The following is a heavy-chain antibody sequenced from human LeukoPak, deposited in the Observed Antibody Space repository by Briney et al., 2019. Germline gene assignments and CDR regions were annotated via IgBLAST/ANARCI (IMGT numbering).Heavy chain of an antibody. Sequence: ASVTVSCKASGYTFTSYAMHWVRQAPGQRLEWMGWINAGNGNTKYSQKFQGRVTITRDTSASTAYMELSSLRSEDTAVYYCARLGAYYDSSGYYYTLDYWGQGTLVTVSS. J-gene: IGHJ4*02. CDR3: ARLGAYYDSSGYYYTLDY. D-gene: IGHD3-22*01. CDR1: GYTFTSYA. V-gene: IGHV1-3*01. CDR2: INAGNGNT.